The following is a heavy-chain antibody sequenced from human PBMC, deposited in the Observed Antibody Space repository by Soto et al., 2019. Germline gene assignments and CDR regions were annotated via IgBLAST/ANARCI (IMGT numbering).Heavy chain of an antibody. V-gene: IGHV3-74*01. CDR1: GSTFSNAW. CDR3: AVYSRSSSGYYYYMDV. D-gene: IGHD6-6*01. Sequence: TGGSLRLSCAASGSTFSNAWMNWVRQAPGKGLEWVGRIKRNGTTTTYADSVKGRFTNSRDKAKNTLFLQMNSLRAEDTAVYHCAVYSRSSSGYYYYMDVWGKGTTVTVSS. J-gene: IGHJ6*03. CDR2: IKRNGTTT.